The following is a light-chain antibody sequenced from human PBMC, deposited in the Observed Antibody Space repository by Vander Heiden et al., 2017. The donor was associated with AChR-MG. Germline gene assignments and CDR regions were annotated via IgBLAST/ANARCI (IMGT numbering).Light chain of an antibody. J-gene: IGLJ2*01. Sequence: QSVLTQPPLASGTPGQRVTISCSGSSSNIGSNYVYWYQQLPGTAPNLLIYSNNQRPSGVPYRFSGSKSGTSASLAISGLRSEDEADYYCAAWDDSLSGRVFGGGTKLTVL. V-gene: IGLV1-47*02. CDR2: SNN. CDR1: SSNIGSNY. CDR3: AAWDDSLSGRV.